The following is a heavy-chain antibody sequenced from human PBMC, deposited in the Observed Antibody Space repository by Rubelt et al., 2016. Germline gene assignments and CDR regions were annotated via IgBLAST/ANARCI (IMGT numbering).Heavy chain of an antibody. J-gene: IGHJ4*02. Sequence: MHWVRQAPGQGLAWMGIINPSGGSTSYAQKFQGRVTMTRDTSTSTVYMELSSLRSEDTAVYYCARATAFGGSGSTEYRWGQGTLVTVSS. CDR2: INPSGGST. V-gene: IGHV1-46*01. D-gene: IGHD3-10*01. CDR3: ARATAFGGSGSTEYR.